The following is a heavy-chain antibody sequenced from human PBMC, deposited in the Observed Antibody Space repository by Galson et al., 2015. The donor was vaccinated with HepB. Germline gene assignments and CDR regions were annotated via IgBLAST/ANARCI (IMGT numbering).Heavy chain of an antibody. V-gene: IGHV1-46*01. CDR3: ARDGPYGGNSVVYYGMDV. CDR2: INPSGGST. CDR1: GYTFTSYY. J-gene: IGHJ6*02. D-gene: IGHD4-23*01. Sequence: SVKVSCKVSGYTFTSYYMHWVRQAPGQGLEWMGIINPSGGSTSYAQKFQGRVTMTRDTSTSTVYMELSSLRSEDTAVYYCARDGPYGGNSVVYYGMDVWGQGTTVTVFS.